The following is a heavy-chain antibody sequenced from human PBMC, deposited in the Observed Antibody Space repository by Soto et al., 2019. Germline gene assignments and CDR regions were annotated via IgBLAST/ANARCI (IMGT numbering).Heavy chain of an antibody. Sequence: GGSLRLSCAASGFTFSSYAMHWVRQAPGKGLEWVAVISYDGSNKYYADSVKGRFTISRDNSKNTLYLQMNSLRAEDTAVYYCARDHRDLGSSGYYFARNYYYYYGMDVWGQGTTVTVSS. V-gene: IGHV3-30-3*01. D-gene: IGHD3-22*01. CDR3: ARDHRDLGSSGYYFARNYYYYYGMDV. J-gene: IGHJ6*02. CDR2: ISYDGSNK. CDR1: GFTFSSYA.